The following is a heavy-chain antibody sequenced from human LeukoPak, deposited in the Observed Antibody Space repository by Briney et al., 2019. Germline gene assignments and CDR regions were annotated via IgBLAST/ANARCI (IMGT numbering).Heavy chain of an antibody. J-gene: IGHJ4*02. CDR3: ARVSEVILLAYFDY. D-gene: IGHD3-22*01. Sequence: ASVKVSCKASNYAFTSYGISWVRQAPGQGLEWMGWISTYNGNTNYAQKLQGRVTMTTDTSTSTAYMELRSLRSDDTAVYYCARVSEVILLAYFDYWGQGTLVTVSS. V-gene: IGHV1-18*01. CDR1: NYAFTSYG. CDR2: ISTYNGNT.